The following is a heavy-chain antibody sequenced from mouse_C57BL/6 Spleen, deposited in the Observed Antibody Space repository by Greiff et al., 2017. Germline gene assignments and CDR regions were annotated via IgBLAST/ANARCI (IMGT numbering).Heavy chain of an antibody. D-gene: IGHD2-3*01. CDR2: IHPNSGST. V-gene: IGHV1-64*01. CDR3: ARFYDGYYVGFDY. Sequence: VQLQQPGAELVKPGASVKLSCKASGYTFTSYWMHWVKQRPGQGLEWIGMIHPNSGSTNYNEKFKSKATLTVDKSSSTAYMQLSSLTSEDSAVYYCARFYDGYYVGFDYWGQGTTLTVSS. J-gene: IGHJ2*01. CDR1: GYTFTSYW.